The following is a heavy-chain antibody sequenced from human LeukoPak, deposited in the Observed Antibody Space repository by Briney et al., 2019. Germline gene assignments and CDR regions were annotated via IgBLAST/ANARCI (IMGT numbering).Heavy chain of an antibody. CDR1: GYNFNNHW. Sequence: ASVKVSCKTSGYNFNNHWMHWVRQAPGQGLEWMGIINPNSGHTVYAQKFQGRVTMTRDTSTTTVDMELSSLRSDDTAVYYCARGDLSGYSYGYDYFDYWGQGTLVTVSS. J-gene: IGHJ4*02. D-gene: IGHD5-18*01. CDR3: ARGDLSGYSYGYDYFDY. V-gene: IGHV1-46*02. CDR2: INPNSGHT.